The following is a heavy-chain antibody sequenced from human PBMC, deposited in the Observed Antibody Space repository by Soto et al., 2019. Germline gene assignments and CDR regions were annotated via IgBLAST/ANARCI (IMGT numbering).Heavy chain of an antibody. CDR3: ARRGPGTYFDY. CDR2: IWYDGSNK. D-gene: IGHD6-13*01. V-gene: IGHV3-33*03. J-gene: IGHJ4*02. Sequence: GGSLRLSCAASGFTFSSYGMHWVRQAPGKGLEWVAVIWYDGSNKYYADSVKGRFTISRDNAKNTLYLQMNSLRAEDTAVYYCARRGPGTYFDYWGQGTLVTVSS. CDR1: GFTFSSYG.